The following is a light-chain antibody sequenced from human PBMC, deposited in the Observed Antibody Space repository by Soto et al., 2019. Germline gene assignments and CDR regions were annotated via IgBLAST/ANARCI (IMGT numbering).Light chain of an antibody. CDR1: GSNIGNNY. J-gene: IGLJ3*02. CDR2: DNN. V-gene: IGLV1-51*01. CDR3: GTWDSSLSAVV. Sequence: QSVLTQPPSVSAAPGQKVTISCSGSGSNIGNNYVSWYQQLPKTAPKLLIHDNNKRPSGIPDRFSGSKSGTSATLGITGLQTGDEADYYCGTWDSSLSAVVFGGGTKLTVL.